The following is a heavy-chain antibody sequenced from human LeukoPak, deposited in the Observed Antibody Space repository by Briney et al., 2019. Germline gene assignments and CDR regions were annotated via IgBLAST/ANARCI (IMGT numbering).Heavy chain of an antibody. V-gene: IGHV4-61*02. D-gene: IGHD3-3*01. Sequence: SQTLSLTCTVSGGSISRGSYYWSWIRQPAGKGLEWIGRIYTSGSTNYNPSLKSRVTISVDTSKNQFSLKLSSVTAADTAVYYCARISEAIFGVGYYYYYMDVWGKGTTVTVSS. CDR2: IYTSGST. J-gene: IGHJ6*03. CDR1: GGSISRGSYY. CDR3: ARISEAIFGVGYYYYYMDV.